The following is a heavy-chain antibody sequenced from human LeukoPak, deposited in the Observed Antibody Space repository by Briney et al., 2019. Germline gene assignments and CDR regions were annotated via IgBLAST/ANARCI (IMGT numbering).Heavy chain of an antibody. CDR1: GVTFSNAW. CDR3: TTAIDYYDSSGYYYYFDY. D-gene: IGHD3-22*01. J-gene: IGHJ4*02. Sequence: GGSLRLSCAAPGVTFSNAWMSWVRQAPGKGLEWVGRIKSKTDGGTTDYAAPVKGRFTISRDDSKNTLYLQMNSLKTEDTAVYYCTTAIDYYDSSGYYYYFDYWGQGTLVTVSS. V-gene: IGHV3-15*01. CDR2: IKSKTDGGTT.